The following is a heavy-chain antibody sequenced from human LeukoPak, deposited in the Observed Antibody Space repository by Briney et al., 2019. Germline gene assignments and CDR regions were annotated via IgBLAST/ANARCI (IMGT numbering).Heavy chain of an antibody. Sequence: SETLSLTCSVSGGSLSGTYWNWIRQPPGKGLEWIGNIYYDGTTDYSPSLKSRVTISLDTSKNHFSLKLSSVTAADTAVYYCARDTRGDILTGAHAFDIWGQGTMVTVSS. CDR3: ARDTRGDILTGAHAFDI. CDR2: IYYDGTT. CDR1: GGSLSGTY. D-gene: IGHD3-9*01. J-gene: IGHJ3*02. V-gene: IGHV4-59*12.